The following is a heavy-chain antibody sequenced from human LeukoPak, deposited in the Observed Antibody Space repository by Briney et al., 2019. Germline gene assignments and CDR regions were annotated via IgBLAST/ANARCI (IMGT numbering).Heavy chain of an antibody. CDR3: AREVERYCSGGSCYFGAFDI. D-gene: IGHD2-15*01. Sequence: PSETLSLTCTVSGGSIGSYSWSWIRQPPGKGLEWIGYIYHSGSTYYNPSLKSRVTISVDRSKNQFSLKLSSVTAADTAVYYCAREVERYCSGGSCYFGAFDIWGQGTMVTVSS. CDR2: IYHSGST. J-gene: IGHJ3*02. V-gene: IGHV4-30-2*01. CDR1: GGSIGSYS.